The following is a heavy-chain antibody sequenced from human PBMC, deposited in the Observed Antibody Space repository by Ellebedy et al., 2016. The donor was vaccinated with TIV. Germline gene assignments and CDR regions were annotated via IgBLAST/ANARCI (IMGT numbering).Heavy chain of an antibody. CDR2: MNGDGNER. Sequence: GESLKISCAVSGFTFSTSWMSWVRQAPGQGLEWVANMNGDGNERHYVDSVEGRFTISRDNTRNSLYLQMNSLRADDTAVYYCTKDGSGTMNFWGQGTLITVSS. CDR3: TKDGSGTMNF. V-gene: IGHV3-7*01. J-gene: IGHJ4*02. CDR1: GFTFSTSW. D-gene: IGHD1-1*01.